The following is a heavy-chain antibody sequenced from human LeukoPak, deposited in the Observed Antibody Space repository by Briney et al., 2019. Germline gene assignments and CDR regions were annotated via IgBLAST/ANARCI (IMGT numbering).Heavy chain of an antibody. CDR1: GFTFSSYW. D-gene: IGHD3-10*01. J-gene: IGHJ3*02. V-gene: IGHV3-7*03. Sequence: GGSLRLSCAASGFTFSSYWMSWVRQDPGKGLEWVANIKQDGSEKNYVDSVKGRFTISRDNAKNSLYLQMNSLRAEDTALYYCAKDIAHMVRGVSIWGQGTMVTVSS. CDR3: AKDIAHMVRGVSI. CDR2: IKQDGSEK.